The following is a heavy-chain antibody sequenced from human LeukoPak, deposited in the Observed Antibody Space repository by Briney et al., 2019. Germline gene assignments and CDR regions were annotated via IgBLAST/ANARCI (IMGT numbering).Heavy chain of an antibody. CDR1: GFTFSDYY. V-gene: IGHV3-11*01. CDR2: ISSSGSTI. Sequence: PGGSLRLSCAASGFTFSDYYMSWIRQAPGKGLEWVSYISSSGSTIYYADSVKGRFTISRDNAKNSLYLQMNSLRAEDTAVYYCAKDHVATYYYDSSGPRQAFDYWGQGTLVTVSS. J-gene: IGHJ4*02. CDR3: AKDHVATYYYDSSGPRQAFDY. D-gene: IGHD3-22*01.